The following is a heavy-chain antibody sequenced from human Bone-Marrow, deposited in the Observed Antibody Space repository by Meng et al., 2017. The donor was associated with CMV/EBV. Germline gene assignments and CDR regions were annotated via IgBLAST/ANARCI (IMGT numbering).Heavy chain of an antibody. CDR3: ARAKKYDFWSGYYMMGFWFDP. J-gene: IGHJ5*02. V-gene: IGHV1-69*06. D-gene: IGHD3-3*01. CDR2: IIPIFGTA. CDR1: YA. Sequence: YALSWVRQAPGQGLEWMGGIIPIFGTANYAQKFQGRVTITADKSTSTAYMELSSLRSEDTAVYYCARAKKYDFWSGYYMMGFWFDPWGQGTLVTVSS.